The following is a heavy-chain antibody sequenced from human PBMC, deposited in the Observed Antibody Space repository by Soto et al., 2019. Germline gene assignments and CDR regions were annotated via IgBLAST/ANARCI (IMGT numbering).Heavy chain of an antibody. D-gene: IGHD6-13*01. CDR3: ARVGYCSSGYTRGAFDS. CDR1: GGSISSYY. V-gene: IGHV4-59*01. Sequence: QVQLQESGPGLVKPSETLSLTCTVSGGSISSYYWSWIRQPPGKGLEWIGYIYYSGSTNYNHSLYSRLPTSVLMSKPEFSLELSSVSAAATAVYYCARVGYCSSGYTRGAFDSWGQGTMVTVSS. CDR2: IYYSGST. J-gene: IGHJ3*01.